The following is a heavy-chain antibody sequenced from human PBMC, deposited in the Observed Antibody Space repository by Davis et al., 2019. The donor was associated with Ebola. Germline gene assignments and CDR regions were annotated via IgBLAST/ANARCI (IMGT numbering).Heavy chain of an antibody. CDR3: ARQRRDGYSDFDY. J-gene: IGHJ4*02. CDR1: GFIFSSYA. V-gene: IGHV4-30-4*07. D-gene: IGHD5-24*01. Sequence: SCAASGFIFSSYAMSWIRQPPGKRLEWIGFVYSSGSTYYNPSLESRRTMSVDTSKNQFSLKLRSVTAADTAVYYCARQRRDGYSDFDYWGLGTLVTVSS. CDR2: VYSSGST.